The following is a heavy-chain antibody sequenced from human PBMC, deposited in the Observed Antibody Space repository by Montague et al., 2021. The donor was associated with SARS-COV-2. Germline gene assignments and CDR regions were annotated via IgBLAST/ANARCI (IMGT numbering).Heavy chain of an antibody. Sequence: SETLSLTCNVSDDSMGGCYWSWIRQSPGKGLEWIGYLYYSGSTSINPSLRSRVTISADTSKNQFSLKMTSVTTADTAVYYCARDSGECFRPTRYRPCYYGLDVWGQGTTVTVSS. CDR2: LYYSGST. CDR3: ARDSGECFRPTRYRPCYYGLDV. J-gene: IGHJ6*02. D-gene: IGHD3-16*02. CDR1: DDSMGGCY. V-gene: IGHV4-59*01.